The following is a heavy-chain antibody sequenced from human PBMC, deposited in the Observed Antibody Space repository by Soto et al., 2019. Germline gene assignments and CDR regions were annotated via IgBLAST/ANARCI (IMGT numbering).Heavy chain of an antibody. CDR3: VKEYSSGWYYFEY. CDR2: ISYDGSNK. Sequence: GGPLRLSCAASGFTFISYGMHWGRQAPGKGLEWVEIISYDGSNKYYADSAKGRFTISRYNSKNTLYLHMKSMRAEDTSVYYCVKEYSSGWYYFEYGGQGTLVTVS. V-gene: IGHV3-30*18. CDR1: GFTFISYG. J-gene: IGHJ4*02. D-gene: IGHD6-19*01.